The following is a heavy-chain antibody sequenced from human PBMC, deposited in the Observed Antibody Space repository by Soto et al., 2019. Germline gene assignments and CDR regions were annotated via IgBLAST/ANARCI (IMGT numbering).Heavy chain of an antibody. Sequence: QMTLKESGPTLVNPTQTLTLTCSFSGFSFSTSGVGVGWVRQPPGKALEWLALIYWSGDEHYRPSLKSRLTITKDTAKNQVVLIMTNMYPVDTATYYCARGLATLPVFAFDVWGQGTTVTVSS. V-gene: IGHV2-5*01. CDR2: IYWSGDE. CDR1: GFSFSTSGVG. D-gene: IGHD6-6*01. CDR3: ARGLATLPVFAFDV. J-gene: IGHJ3*01.